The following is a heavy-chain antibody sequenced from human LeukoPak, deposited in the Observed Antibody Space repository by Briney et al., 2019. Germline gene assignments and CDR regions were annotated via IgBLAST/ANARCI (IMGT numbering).Heavy chain of an antibody. Sequence: SETLSLTWTVSGGSISRYYWSWLRQPPGKGLEWIGYIYYNGSTNYNPSLKSRVTISVDTSKNQFSLKLTSVTAADTAVYYCARHLIPYDSSAYYSDYWGQGTLVTVSS. J-gene: IGHJ4*02. CDR3: ARHLIPYDSSAYYSDY. D-gene: IGHD3-22*01. CDR1: GGSISRYY. V-gene: IGHV4-59*08. CDR2: IYYNGST.